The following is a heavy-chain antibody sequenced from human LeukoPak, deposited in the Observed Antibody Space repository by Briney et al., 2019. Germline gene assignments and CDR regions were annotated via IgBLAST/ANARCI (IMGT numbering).Heavy chain of an antibody. D-gene: IGHD3-22*01. V-gene: IGHV4-39*01. CDR1: GGSISSSSYY. Sequence: SETLSLTCTVSGGSISSSSYYWGWIRQPPGKGLAWIGSISYSGSTYYNPSLKSRVTISVDMSKNQFSLKLSSVTAADTAVYYCARTYDSSSYSWFDPWGQGTLVTVSS. J-gene: IGHJ5*02. CDR3: ARTYDSSSYSWFDP. CDR2: ISYSGST.